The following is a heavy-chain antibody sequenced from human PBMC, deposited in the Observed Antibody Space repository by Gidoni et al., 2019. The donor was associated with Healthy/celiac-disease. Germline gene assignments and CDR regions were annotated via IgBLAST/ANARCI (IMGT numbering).Heavy chain of an antibody. CDR1: GYTFTGYY. J-gene: IGHJ4*02. Sequence: QVQLVQSGAEVKKPGASVKVSCKASGYTFTGYYMHWVRQAPGQGLEWMGWINPNSGGTNYAQKFQGRVTMTRDTSISTAYMELSRLRSDDTAVYYCARAQAAHYGDESEAWLGWGQGTLVTVSS. D-gene: IGHD4-17*01. CDR3: ARAQAAHYGDESEAWLG. CDR2: INPNSGGT. V-gene: IGHV1-2*02.